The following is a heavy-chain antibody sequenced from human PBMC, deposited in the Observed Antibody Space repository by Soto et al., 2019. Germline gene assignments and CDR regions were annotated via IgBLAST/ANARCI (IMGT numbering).Heavy chain of an antibody. V-gene: IGHV4-39*01. CDR2: IYYSGST. Sequence: SETLSLTCTVSGGSISSSRYSWGWIRQPPGKGLEWIGSIYYSGSTYYNPSLKSRLTISVDTSKNQFSLKLSSVTAADTAVYFCARRTYSNGFFDYWGQGTLVTVSS. CDR3: ARRTYSNGFFDY. CDR1: GGSISSSRYS. D-gene: IGHD5-18*01. J-gene: IGHJ4*02.